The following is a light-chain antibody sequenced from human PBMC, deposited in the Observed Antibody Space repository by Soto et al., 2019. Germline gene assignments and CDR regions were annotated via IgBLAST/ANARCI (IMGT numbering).Light chain of an antibody. J-gene: IGLJ1*01. CDR2: DVT. CDR1: SSDVGRYNY. CDR3: SSYTTSSTDV. V-gene: IGLV2-14*01. Sequence: QSVLTQPASVSGSPGQSITISCTGTSSDVGRYNYVSWYQQHPGKAPKLLIYDVTTRPSGVSNRFSGSKSGNTASLTISGLQAEDEADFYCSSYTTSSTDVFGTGTKLTVL.